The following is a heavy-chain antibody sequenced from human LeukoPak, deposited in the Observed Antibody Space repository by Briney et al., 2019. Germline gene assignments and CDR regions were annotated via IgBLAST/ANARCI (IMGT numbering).Heavy chain of an antibody. CDR3: ARTGYYYGSGSLIDY. CDR2: IYASGST. V-gene: IGHV4-4*07. J-gene: IGHJ4*02. D-gene: IGHD3-10*01. Sequence: SETLSLTCTVSGGSISSYYWSWIRQPAGKGLEWIGRIYASGSTNYNPSLKSRVTMSVDTSKNQFSLKLSPVTAADTAVYYCARTGYYYGSGSLIDYWGQGTLVTVSS. CDR1: GGSISSYY.